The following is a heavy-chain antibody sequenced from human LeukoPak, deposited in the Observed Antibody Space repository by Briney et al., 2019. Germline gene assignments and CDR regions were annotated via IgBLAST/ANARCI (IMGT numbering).Heavy chain of an antibody. V-gene: IGHV3-48*01. D-gene: IGHD3-3*01. J-gene: IGHJ4*02. CDR3: ASGYDFSSGSKRGFDN. CDR1: GFIFSDYA. CDR2: ISSSTTTI. Sequence: PGGSLRLSCAASGFIFSDYAMNWVRQAQGKGLEWISYISSSTTTIYYADSVKGRFTISRDNAKSSLFLQMNSLRAEDTAVYYCASGYDFSSGSKRGFDNWGQGTRVTASS.